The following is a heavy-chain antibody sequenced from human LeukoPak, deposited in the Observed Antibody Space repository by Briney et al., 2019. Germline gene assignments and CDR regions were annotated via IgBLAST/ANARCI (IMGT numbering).Heavy chain of an antibody. CDR2: ISGSGDIT. Sequence: GGSLRLSCAASGFTFRSYAMSWVRQAPGKGLEWVSAISGSGDITYYADSVKGRFTMSRDNFKNTLYLQMNSLRAEDTAVYYCAAMVVPADNWFDPWGQGTLVTVSS. V-gene: IGHV3-23*01. CDR1: GFTFRSYA. CDR3: AAMVVPADNWFDP. D-gene: IGHD2-2*01. J-gene: IGHJ5*02.